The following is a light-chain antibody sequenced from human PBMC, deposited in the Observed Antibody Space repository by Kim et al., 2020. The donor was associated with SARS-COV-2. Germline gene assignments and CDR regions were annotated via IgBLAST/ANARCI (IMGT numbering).Light chain of an antibody. CDR3: QQYKTWT. CDR1: QSISNW. CDR2: DAA. Sequence: LSASVGDRVTITCRASQSISNWLAWYQQKPGKAPKRRIYDAARLRSGVSSRVSGRGSGTEFTLTISNLQPDDVAREDGQQYKTWTFGQGTKVEIK. J-gene: IGKJ1*01. V-gene: IGKV1-5*01.